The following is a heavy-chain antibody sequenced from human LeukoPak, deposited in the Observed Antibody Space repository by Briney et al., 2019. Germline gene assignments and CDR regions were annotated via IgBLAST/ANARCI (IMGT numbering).Heavy chain of an antibody. J-gene: IGHJ4*02. Sequence: KPSETLSLTCAVYGGSISSYYWSWIRQPPGKGLEWIGYIYYSGSTNYNPSLKSRVTISVDTSKNQFSLKLSSVTAADTAVYYCARDSRGSYLGYWGQGTLVTVSS. CDR2: IYYSGST. CDR3: ARDSRGSYLGY. V-gene: IGHV4-59*01. D-gene: IGHD1-26*01. CDR1: GGSISSYY.